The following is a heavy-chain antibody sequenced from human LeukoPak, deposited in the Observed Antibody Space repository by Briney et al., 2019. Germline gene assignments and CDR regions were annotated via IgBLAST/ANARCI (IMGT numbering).Heavy chain of an antibody. CDR2: IYTSGST. D-gene: IGHD2-2*01. V-gene: IGHV4-61*02. J-gene: IGHJ5*02. CDR1: GGSISSGSYY. CDR3: ARAVPAALVSRWFDP. Sequence: SETLSLTCTVSGGSISSGSYYWSWTRQPAGKGLEWIGRIYTSGSTNYSPSLKSRVTISVDTSKNQFSLKLSSVTAADTAVYYCARAVPAALVSRWFDPWGQGTLVTVSS.